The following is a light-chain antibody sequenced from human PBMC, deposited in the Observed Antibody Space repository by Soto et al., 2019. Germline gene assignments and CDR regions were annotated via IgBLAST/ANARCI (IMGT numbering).Light chain of an antibody. J-gene: IGKJ3*01. CDR1: QSVSSY. CDR2: DAS. V-gene: IGKV3-11*01. Sequence: EIVLTQSPATLSLSPGERATLSCRASQSVSSYLAWYQQKPGQAPRLLIYDASNRATGIPARFSGSGSGTDFTLTISSLVPEDVAVDYCQQRSHWPPTFGPGTKVDIK. CDR3: QQRSHWPPT.